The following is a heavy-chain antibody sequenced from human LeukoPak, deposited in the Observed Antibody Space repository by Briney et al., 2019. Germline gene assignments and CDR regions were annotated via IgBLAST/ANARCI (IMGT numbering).Heavy chain of an antibody. CDR2: IYYSGST. CDR3: ARCGGNSLGFLLRYMDV. D-gene: IGHD5-18*01. J-gene: IGHJ6*03. CDR1: GASIINYY. Sequence: SETLSLTCTVAGASIINYYWTWIRQPPGKGLEWIGYIYYSGSTNYNPSLKSRVTISLDTSKNQLSLNLSSVTAADTAVYYCARCGGNSLGFLLRYMDVWGKGTTVTVSS. V-gene: IGHV4-59*03.